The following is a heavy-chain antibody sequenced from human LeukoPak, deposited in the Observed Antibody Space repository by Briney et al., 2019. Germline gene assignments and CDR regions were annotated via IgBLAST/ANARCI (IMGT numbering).Heavy chain of an antibody. J-gene: IGHJ5*02. Sequence: ASVKVSCKASGYTFTSYGISWVRQAPGQGLEWMGWISAYNGNTNYAQKLQGRVTMTTDTSTSTAYMELRSLRSDDTAVYYCAALSCSGGSCYSGWFDPWGQGTLVTVSS. CDR2: ISAYNGNT. V-gene: IGHV1-18*01. D-gene: IGHD2-15*01. CDR3: AALSCSGGSCYSGWFDP. CDR1: GYTFTSYG.